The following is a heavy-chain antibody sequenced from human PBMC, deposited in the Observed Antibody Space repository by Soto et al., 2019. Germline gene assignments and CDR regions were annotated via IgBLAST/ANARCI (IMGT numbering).Heavy chain of an antibody. J-gene: IGHJ2*01. CDR3: ARDRQDYYDGRGYYPYCYFDL. Sequence: EVQLVESGGGLVQPGGSLRLSCAASGFTFSSYSMNWVRQAPGKGLEWVSDISSSSSTIYYADSVKGRFTISRDNAKNSLYLQMNSLRDEDTAVYYCARDRQDYYDGRGYYPYCYFDLWGRGTLVTVSS. CDR1: GFTFSSYS. CDR2: ISSSSSTI. V-gene: IGHV3-48*02. D-gene: IGHD3-22*01.